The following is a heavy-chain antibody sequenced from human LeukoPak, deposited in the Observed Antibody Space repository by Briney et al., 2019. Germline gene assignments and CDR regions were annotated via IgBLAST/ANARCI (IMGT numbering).Heavy chain of an antibody. CDR1: GVSISSYY. CDR3: ARMWPSGACDI. V-gene: IGHV4-59*08. J-gene: IGHJ3*02. CDR2: IYYSGST. D-gene: IGHD2-21*01. Sequence: PSETLSLSCTVSGVSISSYYWSWIRQPPGKGLEWIGYIYYSGSTNYNPSLKSRVTISVDTSKNQFSLKLSSVTAADTAVYYCARMWPSGACDIWGQGTMVTVSS.